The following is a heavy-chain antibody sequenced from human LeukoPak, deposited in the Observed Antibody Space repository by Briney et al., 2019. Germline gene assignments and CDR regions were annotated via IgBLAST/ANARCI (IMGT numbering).Heavy chain of an antibody. V-gene: IGHV3-23*01. CDR3: AKPPPDLEVVPAAMIRGWFDP. CDR1: GFTFSSYA. D-gene: IGHD2-2*01. CDR2: ISGSGGST. Sequence: PGGSLRLSCAASGFTFSSYAMSWVRQAPGKGLEWVSAISGSGGSTYYADSVKGRFTISRDNSKNTLYLQMNSLRAEDTAVCYCAKPPPDLEVVPAAMIRGWFDPWGQGTLVTVSS. J-gene: IGHJ5*02.